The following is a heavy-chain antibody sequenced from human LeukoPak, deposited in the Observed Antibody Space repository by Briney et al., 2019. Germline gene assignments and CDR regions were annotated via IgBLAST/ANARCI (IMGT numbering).Heavy chain of an antibody. CDR1: GFTFSSYA. V-gene: IGHV3-64*01. CDR3: ARQARGIAARRISFDY. D-gene: IGHD6-6*01. Sequence: PGGSLRLSCAASGFTFSSYAMHWVRQAPGKGLEYVSAISSNGGSTYYANSVKGRFTISRDNSKNTLYLQMGSLRAEDTAVYYCARQARGIAARRISFDYWGQGTLVTVSS. CDR2: ISSNGGST. J-gene: IGHJ4*02.